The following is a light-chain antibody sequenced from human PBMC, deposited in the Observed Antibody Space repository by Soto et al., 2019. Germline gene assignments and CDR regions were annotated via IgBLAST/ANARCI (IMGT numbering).Light chain of an antibody. V-gene: IGKV1-39*01. CDR2: VAI. CDR3: QQSYSAPLT. Sequence: DIQMTQSPSSLSASVGDRVTIACRASQNILTYLNWYQQRPGEAPKFLIYVAISVQDGVPSRFSGSESGTEFNLTINNLQPEDSAIYYCQQSYSAPLTFGQGTNLETK. J-gene: IGKJ2*01. CDR1: QNILTY.